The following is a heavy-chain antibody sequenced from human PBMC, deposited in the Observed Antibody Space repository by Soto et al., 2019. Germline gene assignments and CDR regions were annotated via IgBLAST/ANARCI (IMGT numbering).Heavy chain of an antibody. J-gene: IGHJ4*02. CDR3: ARAYYDSSGYYHYFDY. V-gene: IGHV1-69*13. Sequence: GASVKVSCKASGYTFTSYGISWVRQAPGQGLEWMGGIIPIFGTANYAQKFQGRVTITADESTSTVYMEMSSLRSEDTAVYYCARAYYDSSGYYHYFDYWGQGTLVTVSS. CDR2: IIPIFGTA. D-gene: IGHD3-22*01. CDR1: GYTFTSYG.